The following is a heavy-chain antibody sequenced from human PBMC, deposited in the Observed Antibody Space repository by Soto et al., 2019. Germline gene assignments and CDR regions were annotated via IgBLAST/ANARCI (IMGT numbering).Heavy chain of an antibody. D-gene: IGHD5-18*01. CDR2: INPSGGST. CDR3: ARVDVDTAMVTSFDY. V-gene: IGHV1-46*01. J-gene: IGHJ4*02. CDR1: ITCKS. Sequence: ITCKSLHWPHHSNKKGLEWMGIINPSGGSTSYAQKFQGRVTMTRDTSTSTVYMELSSLRSEDTAVYYCARVDVDTAMVTSFDYWGQGTLVTVSS.